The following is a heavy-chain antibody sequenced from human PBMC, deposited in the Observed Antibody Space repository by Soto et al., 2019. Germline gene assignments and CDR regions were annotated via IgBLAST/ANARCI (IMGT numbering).Heavy chain of an antibody. CDR1: GYTFTSYG. J-gene: IGHJ6*02. CDR3: ARGCSSTSCYADYGMDV. CDR2: ISACNGNT. D-gene: IGHD2-2*01. Sequence: ASVKVSCKASGYTFTSYGISWVRQAPGQGLEWMGWISACNGNTNYAQKLQGRVTMTTDTSTSTAYMELRSLRSDDTAVYYCARGCSSTSCYADYGMDVWGQGTTVTVSS. V-gene: IGHV1-18*04.